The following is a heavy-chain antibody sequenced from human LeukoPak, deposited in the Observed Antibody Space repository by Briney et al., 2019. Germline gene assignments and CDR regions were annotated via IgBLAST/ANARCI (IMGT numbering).Heavy chain of an antibody. J-gene: IGHJ3*02. CDR1: GFTFSSYA. V-gene: IGHV3-30-3*01. CDR2: ISYDGSNK. CDR3: ASLHSSGHLSAFDI. D-gene: IGHD3-22*01. Sequence: PGGSLRLSCAASGFTFSSYAMPWVRQAPGKGLEWVAVISYDGSNKYYADSVKGRFTISRDNSKNTLYLQMNSLRAEDTAVYYCASLHSSGHLSAFDIWGQGTMVTVSS.